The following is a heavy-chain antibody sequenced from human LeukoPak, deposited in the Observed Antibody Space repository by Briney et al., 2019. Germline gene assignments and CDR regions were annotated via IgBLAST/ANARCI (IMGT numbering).Heavy chain of an antibody. CDR3: AKDLFQTPYCFDY. Sequence: GGSLRLSCAASGFTFSSYAMSWARQAPGKGLEWVSAISGSGGSTYYADSVKGRFTISRDNSKNTLYLQMNSLRAEDTAVYYCAKDLFQTPYCFDYWGQGTLVTVSS. D-gene: IGHD3-10*02. V-gene: IGHV3-23*01. CDR1: GFTFSSYA. CDR2: ISGSGGST. J-gene: IGHJ4*02.